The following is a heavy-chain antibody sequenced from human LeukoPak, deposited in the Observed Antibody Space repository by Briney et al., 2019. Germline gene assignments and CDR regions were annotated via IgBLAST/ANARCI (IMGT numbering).Heavy chain of an antibody. Sequence: SVKVSCKASGGTFSSYAISWVRQAPGQGLEWMGRIIPIFGTANYAQKFQGRVTITTDESTSTAYMELSSLRSEDTAVYYCAPSTADSSGYYYDGYFQHWGQGTLVTVSS. CDR1: GGTFSSYA. V-gene: IGHV1-69*05. CDR3: APSTADSSGYYYDGYFQH. D-gene: IGHD3-22*01. J-gene: IGHJ1*01. CDR2: IIPIFGTA.